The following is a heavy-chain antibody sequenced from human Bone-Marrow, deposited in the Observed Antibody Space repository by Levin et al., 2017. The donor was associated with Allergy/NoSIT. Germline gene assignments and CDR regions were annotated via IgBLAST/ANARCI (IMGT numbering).Heavy chain of an antibody. Sequence: GESLKISCAASGFTFSSYAMSWVRQAPGKGLEWVSAISGSGGSTYYADSVKGRFTISRDNSKNTLYLQMNSLRAEDTAVYYGAKDWDAAAGTGRDFDYWGQGTLVTVSS. CDR1: GFTFSSYA. V-gene: IGHV3-23*01. CDR3: AKDWDAAAGTGRDFDY. J-gene: IGHJ4*02. D-gene: IGHD6-13*01. CDR2: ISGSGGST.